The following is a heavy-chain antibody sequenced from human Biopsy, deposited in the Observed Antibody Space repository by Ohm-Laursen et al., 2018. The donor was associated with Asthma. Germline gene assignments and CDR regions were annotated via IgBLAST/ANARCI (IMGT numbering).Heavy chain of an antibody. D-gene: IGHD3-9*01. CDR2: INAADGNT. V-gene: IGHV1-3*01. CDR1: GYTFIHFA. CDR3: ARTYYDFLTGQVNDAFAL. Sequence: ASVKASCKVSGYTFIHFAIHWVRQAPGQRLEWMGWINAADGNTKYSQKFQGRVTITRDTSASTAYMDLRSLRSEDTAMYYCARTYYDFLTGQVNDAFALWGQGTMVTVSS. J-gene: IGHJ3*01.